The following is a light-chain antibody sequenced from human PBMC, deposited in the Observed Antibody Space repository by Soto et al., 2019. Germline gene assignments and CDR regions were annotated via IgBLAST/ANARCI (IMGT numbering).Light chain of an antibody. CDR3: QHYNHWLWT. CDR2: GAS. CDR1: QSVKSS. J-gene: IGKJ1*01. V-gene: IGKV3-15*01. Sequence: IVLAQSQGTLSLSPGERATLSCRASQSVKSSLAWYQQKPGQAPRLLIYGASTRATGIPARFSGSGSGTEFTLTISSLQSEDSAVYYCQHYNHWLWTFGQGTKVDIK.